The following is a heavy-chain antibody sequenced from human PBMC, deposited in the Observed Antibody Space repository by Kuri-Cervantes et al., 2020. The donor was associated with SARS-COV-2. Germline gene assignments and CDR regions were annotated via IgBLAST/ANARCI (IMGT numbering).Heavy chain of an antibody. CDR2: IHYSGNT. Sequence: ESLKISCTVSGGSISSPNYYWGWIRQPPGKGLEWIGSIHYSGNTHYSPSLKSRVTISVDTSKNQFSLKLNSVTAADTAVNYCARRIGSSSPYYYFDYWGQGAVVTVSS. J-gene: IGHJ4*02. CDR3: ARRIGSSSPYYYFDY. CDR1: GGSISSPNYY. D-gene: IGHD6-13*01. V-gene: IGHV4-39*01.